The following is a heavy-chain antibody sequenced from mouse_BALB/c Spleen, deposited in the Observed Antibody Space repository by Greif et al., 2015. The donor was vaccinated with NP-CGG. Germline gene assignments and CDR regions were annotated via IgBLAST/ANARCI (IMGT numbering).Heavy chain of an antibody. J-gene: IGHJ2*01. CDR2: INPSTGYT. CDR1: GYTFTSYW. V-gene: IGHV1-7*01. D-gene: IGHD2-10*02. Sequence: VQRVESGAELAKPGASVKMSCKASGYTFTSYWMHWVKQRPGQGLEWIGYINPSTGYTEYNQKFKDKATLTADKSSSTAYMQLSSLTSEDSAVYYCARKYGNYFDYWGQGTTLTVSS. CDR3: ARKYGNYFDY.